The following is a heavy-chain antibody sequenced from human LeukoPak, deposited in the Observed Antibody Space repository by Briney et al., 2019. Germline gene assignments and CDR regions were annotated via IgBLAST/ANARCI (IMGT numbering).Heavy chain of an antibody. Sequence: GASVKVSCKASGYTFTGYYMHWVRQAPGQGLEWMGWINPNSGGTNYAQKFQGRVTMTRDTSISTAYMELSRLRSDDTAVYYCARDPWYCSGGSCYSLKNLYYFDYWGQGTLVTVSS. CDR2: INPNSGGT. J-gene: IGHJ4*02. CDR1: GYTFTGYY. CDR3: ARDPWYCSGGSCYSLKNLYYFDY. D-gene: IGHD2-15*01. V-gene: IGHV1-2*02.